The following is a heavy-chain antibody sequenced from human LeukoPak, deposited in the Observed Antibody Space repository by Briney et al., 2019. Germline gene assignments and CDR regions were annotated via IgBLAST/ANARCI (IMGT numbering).Heavy chain of an antibody. CDR2: IYSGGST. CDR3: ARDRRYYDFWSGYYFDY. CDR1: GFTVSSNY. D-gene: IGHD3-3*01. Sequence: SGGSLRLSCAASGFTVSSNYMSWVRQAPGKGLEWVSVIYSGGSTYYAESVKGRFTISRDNSKNTLYLQMNSLRAEDTAVYYCARDRRYYDFWSGYYFDYWGQGTLVTVSS. J-gene: IGHJ4*02. V-gene: IGHV3-66*01.